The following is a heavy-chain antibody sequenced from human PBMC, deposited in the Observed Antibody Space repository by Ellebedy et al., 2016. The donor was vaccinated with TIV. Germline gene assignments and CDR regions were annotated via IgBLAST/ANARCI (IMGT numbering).Heavy chain of an antibody. V-gene: IGHV5-51*01. CDR2: IFPGDSDT. CDR1: GYSFDSHW. J-gene: IGHJ4*02. CDR3: VGGGKLLRSTFPF. D-gene: IGHD1-26*01. Sequence: GESLKISCKGSGYSFDSHWIGWVRQMPGKGLQWMGIIFPGDSDTRYSPSFQGQATISVDKSISTAYLQRSSRAASDAAMYYCVGGGKLLRSTFPFWGQGTLVTVTS.